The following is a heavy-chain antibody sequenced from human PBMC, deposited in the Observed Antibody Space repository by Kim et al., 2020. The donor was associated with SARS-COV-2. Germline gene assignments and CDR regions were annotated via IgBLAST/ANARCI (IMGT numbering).Heavy chain of an antibody. CDR3: ARRNRRGPSQNHYYAMDV. J-gene: IGHJ6*02. Sequence: LKSRVTISGDTSKNQFSLKLSFLTATDTAVYYCARRNRRGPSQNHYYAMDVWGQGTTVTVSS. V-gene: IGHV4-34*01. D-gene: IGHD1-26*01.